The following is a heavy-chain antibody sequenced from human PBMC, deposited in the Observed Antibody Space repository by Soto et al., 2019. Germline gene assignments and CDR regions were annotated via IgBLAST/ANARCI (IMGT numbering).Heavy chain of an antibody. D-gene: IGHD6-6*01. CDR2: ISWNSGSI. CDR1: GFTFDDYA. CDR3: AKVEYSSSSFSVGYYYYMDV. J-gene: IGHJ6*03. Sequence: GGSLRLSCAASGFTFDDYAMHWVRQAPGKGLEWVSGISWNSGSIGYADSVKGRFTISRDNAKNSLYLQMNSLRAEDTVLYYCAKVEYSSSSFSVGYYYYMDVWGKGTTVTVSS. V-gene: IGHV3-9*01.